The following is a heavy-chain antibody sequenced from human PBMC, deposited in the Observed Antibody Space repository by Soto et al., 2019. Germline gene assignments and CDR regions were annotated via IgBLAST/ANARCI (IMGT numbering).Heavy chain of an antibody. CDR3: AKGSGSYSDDAFDI. CDR1: GFTFDDYA. Sequence: EVQLVESGGGLVQPGRSLRLSCAASGFTFDDYAMHWVRQAPGKGLEWGSGISWNSGSIGYADSVKGRFTISRDNAKNSLYLQMNSLRAEDTALYYCAKGSGSYSDDAFDIWGQGTMVTVSS. J-gene: IGHJ3*02. D-gene: IGHD1-26*01. V-gene: IGHV3-9*01. CDR2: ISWNSGSI.